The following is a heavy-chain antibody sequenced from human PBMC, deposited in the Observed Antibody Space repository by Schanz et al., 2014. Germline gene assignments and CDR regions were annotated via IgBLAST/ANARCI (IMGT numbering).Heavy chain of an antibody. CDR3: AKGRFGELSAFDI. D-gene: IGHD3-10*01. J-gene: IGHJ3*02. V-gene: IGHV3-23*01. CDR2: INSVGSNT. Sequence: EVHLLESGGGLVEPGGSLRLSCATSGFSLDIFAVSWVRQAPGKGLEWVARINSVGSNTYYADSVKGRFTISRDNSKNTLYLQMNSLRAEDTAVYYCAKGRFGELSAFDIWGQGTMVTVSS. CDR1: GFSLDIFA.